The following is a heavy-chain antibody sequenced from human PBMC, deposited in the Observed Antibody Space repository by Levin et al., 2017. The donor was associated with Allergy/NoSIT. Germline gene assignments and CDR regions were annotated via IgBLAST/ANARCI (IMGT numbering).Heavy chain of an antibody. V-gene: IGHV4-39*01. D-gene: IGHD3-16*01. Sequence: MTSETLSLTCTVSSGSIGSSSYYWNWIRQPPGKGLEWIGTIFSSGNTYYNPSLESRVTISVDTSKNQLSLKLTSVTAADTAVYYCASANSWGTGWFDPWGQGTLVTVSS. J-gene: IGHJ5*02. CDR1: SGSIGSSSYY. CDR2: IFSSGNT. CDR3: ASANSWGTGWFDP.